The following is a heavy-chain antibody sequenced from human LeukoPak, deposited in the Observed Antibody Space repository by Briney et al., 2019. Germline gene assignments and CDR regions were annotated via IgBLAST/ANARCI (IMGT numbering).Heavy chain of an antibody. V-gene: IGHV4-59*01. CDR1: GGSISSYY. Sequence: SETLSLTCTVSGGSISSYYWSWIRQPPGKGLEWIGYIYYSGSTNYNPSLKSRVTISVDTSKNQFSLKLSSVTAADTAVYYCARGLYDFWSGANWFDPWGQGTLVTVSS. J-gene: IGHJ5*02. CDR2: IYYSGST. D-gene: IGHD3-3*01. CDR3: ARGLYDFWSGANWFDP.